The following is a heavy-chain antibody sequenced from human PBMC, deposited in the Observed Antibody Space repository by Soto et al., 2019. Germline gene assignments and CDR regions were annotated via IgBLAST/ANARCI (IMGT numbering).Heavy chain of an antibody. CDR3: ASSAGLDHLLNYYGLNV. J-gene: IGHJ6*02. CDR2: IIPVLGTP. Sequence: QVHLVQSSAEVKKPGSSVKVSCKASGGTFTSTAFSWVRQAPGQGLEWMGGIIPVLGTPNYAQKFQARVTITADASTTTVHMELSSLRSDDTGVYYCASSAGLDHLLNYYGLNVWGQGTTVTVSS. D-gene: IGHD6-13*01. V-gene: IGHV1-69*01. CDR1: GGTFTSTA.